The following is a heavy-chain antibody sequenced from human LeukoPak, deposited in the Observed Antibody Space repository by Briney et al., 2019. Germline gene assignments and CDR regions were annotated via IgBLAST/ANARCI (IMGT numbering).Heavy chain of an antibody. CDR3: TKGGHHYNPFYN. CDR1: GFTFRSSP. Sequence: GGSLRPSCAVSGFTFRSSPMGWVRQAPGKGLEWVSSIHAGGEDPFCADSVQGRCTISRDNSKNMLFLQLNSLRVEDTAIYFCTKGGHHYNPFYNWGQGTLVTVSS. V-gene: IGHV3-23*01. CDR2: IHAGGEDP. D-gene: IGHD3-22*01. J-gene: IGHJ4*02.